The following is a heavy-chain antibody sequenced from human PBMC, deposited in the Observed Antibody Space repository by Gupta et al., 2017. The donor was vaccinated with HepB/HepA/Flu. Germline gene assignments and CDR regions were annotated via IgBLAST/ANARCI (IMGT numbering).Heavy chain of an antibody. V-gene: IGHV4-61*01. D-gene: IGHD3-3*01. CDR1: GGSVSSGSYY. CDR3: ARGTRTYYDFWSGYYINAYFDY. J-gene: IGHJ4*02. Sequence: QVQLQESGPGLVKPSEPLSLTCTVSGGSVSSGSYYWSWIRQPPGTGLEWIGYIYYRGSTNYNPSLKSRVTISVDTSKNQFSLKLSSVTAADTAAYYCARGTRTYYDFWSGYYINAYFDYWGQGTLVTVSS. CDR2: IYYRGST.